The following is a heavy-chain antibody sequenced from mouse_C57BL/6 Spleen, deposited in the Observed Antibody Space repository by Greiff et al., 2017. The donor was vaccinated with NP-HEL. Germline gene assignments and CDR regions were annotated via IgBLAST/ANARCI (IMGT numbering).Heavy chain of an antibody. CDR1: GFTFSDYY. CDR2: INYDGSST. D-gene: IGHD2-5*01. CDR3: ARDGGYSNYDY. V-gene: IGHV5-16*01. Sequence: EVKVVESEGGLVQPGSSMKLSCTASGFTFSDYYMAWVRQVPEKGLEWVANINYDGSSTYYLDSLKSRFIISRDNAKNILYLQMSSLKSEDIATYYCARDGGYSNYDYWGQGTTLTVSS. J-gene: IGHJ2*01.